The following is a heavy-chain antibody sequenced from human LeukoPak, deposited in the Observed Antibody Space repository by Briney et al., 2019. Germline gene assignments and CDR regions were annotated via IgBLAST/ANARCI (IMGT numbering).Heavy chain of an antibody. J-gene: IGHJ4*02. D-gene: IGHD2-15*01. Sequence: ASVKVSCKDSGYTFTSYDINWVRQATGQGLEWMGWMNPNSGNTGYAQKFQGRVTMTRNTSISTAYMELSSLRSEDTAVYYCASQSLGYCSGGSCLGLFDYWGQGTLVTVSS. CDR3: ASQSLGYCSGGSCLGLFDY. CDR1: GYTFTSYD. V-gene: IGHV1-8*01. CDR2: MNPNSGNT.